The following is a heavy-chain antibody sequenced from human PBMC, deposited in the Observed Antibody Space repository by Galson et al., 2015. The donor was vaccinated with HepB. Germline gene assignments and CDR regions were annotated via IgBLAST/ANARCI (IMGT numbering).Heavy chain of an antibody. V-gene: IGHV1-3*01. Sequence: SVKVSCKASGYTFTNYAMHWVRQAPGQRLEWMGWINAGNGNTKYSQKFQGRVTITRDTSASTAYMELCSLRSEDTAVYYCARGGIAVAGISYWGQGTLVTVSS. CDR2: INAGNGNT. CDR1: GYTFTNYA. D-gene: IGHD6-19*01. CDR3: ARGGIAVAGISY. J-gene: IGHJ4*02.